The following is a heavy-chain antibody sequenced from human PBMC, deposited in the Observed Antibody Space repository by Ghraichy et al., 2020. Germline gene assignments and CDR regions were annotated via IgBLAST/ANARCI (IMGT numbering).Heavy chain of an antibody. CDR2: IYYSGST. V-gene: IGHV4-30-4*01. J-gene: IGHJ3*02. Sequence: SETLSLTCTVSGGSISSGDYYWSWIRQPPGKGLEWIGYIYYSGSTYYNPSLKSRVTISVDTSKNQFSLKLSSVTAADTAVYYCARDPGDCSSTCCPPGRDAFDIWGQGTMVTVSS. D-gene: IGHD2-2*03. CDR1: GGSISSGDYY. CDR3: ARDPGDCSSTCCPPGRDAFDI.